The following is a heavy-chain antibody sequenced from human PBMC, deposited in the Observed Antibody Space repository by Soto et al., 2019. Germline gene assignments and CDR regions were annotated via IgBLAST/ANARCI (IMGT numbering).Heavy chain of an antibody. CDR3: ARDLGYCSSTSCRQKRYYYGIDV. J-gene: IGHJ6*02. D-gene: IGHD2-2*01. V-gene: IGHV1-18*04. Sequence: ASVKVSCKASGYTFTSYGISWVRQAPGQGLEWMGWISAYNGNTNYAQKLQGRVTMTTDTSTSTAYMELRSLRSDDTAVYYCARDLGYCSSTSCRQKRYYYGIDVWGQGTTVTVSS. CDR2: ISAYNGNT. CDR1: GYTFTSYG.